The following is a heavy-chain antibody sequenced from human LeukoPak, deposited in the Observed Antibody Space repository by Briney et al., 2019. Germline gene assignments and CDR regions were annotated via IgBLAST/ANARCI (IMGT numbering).Heavy chain of an antibody. CDR1: GYTFTGYY. CDR2: INPSSGGT. D-gene: IGHD3-3*01. V-gene: IGHV1-2*02. Sequence: GASVKVSCKASGYTFTGYYMHWVRQAPGQGLEWMGWINPSSGGTNYAQKFQGRVTMTRDTSISTAYMELSRLRSDDTAVYYCARENGWRVNYDFWSIDPWGQGTLVTVSS. CDR3: ARENGWRVNYDFWSIDP. J-gene: IGHJ5*02.